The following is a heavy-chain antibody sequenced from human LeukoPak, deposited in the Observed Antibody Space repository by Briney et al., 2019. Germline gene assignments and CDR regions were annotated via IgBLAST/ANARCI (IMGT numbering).Heavy chain of an antibody. J-gene: IGHJ4*02. CDR3: ARGSYASGSCY. D-gene: IGHD3-10*01. CDR1: GFTFSSYG. CDR2: ISATGSTI. Sequence: GRSLRLSCAASGFTFSSYGIHWVRQAPGKGLEWVSYISATGSTIYYADSVKGRFTISRDNAKNSLFLQMNSLRAEDTAVYYCARGSYASGSCYWGQGTLVTVSS. V-gene: IGHV3-48*01.